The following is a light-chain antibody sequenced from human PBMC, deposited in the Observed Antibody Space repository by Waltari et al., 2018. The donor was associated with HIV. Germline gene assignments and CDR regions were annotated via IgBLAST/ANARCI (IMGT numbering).Light chain of an antibody. J-gene: IGKJ4*01. CDR2: GAS. V-gene: IGKV3-20*01. CDR3: QQYGSSPPLT. CDR1: QSVSRSY. Sequence: EIVLTQSPGTLSLSPGERANLPCRASQSVSRSYLAWYQQKPGQAPRLLIYGASSRATGIPDRFSGSGSGTDFTLTISRLEPEDFAVYYCQQYGSSPPLTFGGGTKVEIK.